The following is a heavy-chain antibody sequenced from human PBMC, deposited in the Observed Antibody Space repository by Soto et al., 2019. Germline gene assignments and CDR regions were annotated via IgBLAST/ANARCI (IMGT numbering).Heavy chain of an antibody. CDR3: AADTKSSSWYPYYYYYGMDV. CDR1: GFTFTISA. Sequence: ASVKVSCKASGFTFTISAMQWVRQARGQRLEWIGWIVVGSGNTNYAQKFQERVTITRDMSTSTAYMELSSLRSEDTAVYYCAADTKSSSWYPYYYYYGMDVWGQGTTVTVS. V-gene: IGHV1-58*02. J-gene: IGHJ6*02. D-gene: IGHD6-13*01. CDR2: IVVGSGNT.